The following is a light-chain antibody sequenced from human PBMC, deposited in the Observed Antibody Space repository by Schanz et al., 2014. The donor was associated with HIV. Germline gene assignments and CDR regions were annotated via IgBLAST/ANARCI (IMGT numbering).Light chain of an antibody. CDR1: SSDVGSYNL. CDR2: EGS. V-gene: IGLV2-14*02. CDR3: SSYTSSSTVL. Sequence: QSVLTQPASVSGSPGQSITISCTGTSSDVGSYNLVSWYQQHPGKAPKLMIYEGSKRPSGVSNRFSGSKSGNTASLTIFGLQAEDEADYYCSSYTSSSTVLFRGGTKLTVL. J-gene: IGLJ2*01.